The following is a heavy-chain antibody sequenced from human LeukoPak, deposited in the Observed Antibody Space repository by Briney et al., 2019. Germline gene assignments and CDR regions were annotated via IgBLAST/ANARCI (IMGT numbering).Heavy chain of an antibody. Sequence: GGSLRLSCAASGFTFTTYWMSWVRQAPGKGLEWVSTISGSGDNTYYADSVKGRFTISRDNSKNTLYLQMNSLRAEDTAVYYCARVTYGSGTYGAFDYWGQGTLVTVSS. CDR1: GFTFTTYW. D-gene: IGHD3-10*01. CDR2: ISGSGDNT. V-gene: IGHV3-23*01. CDR3: ARVTYGSGTYGAFDY. J-gene: IGHJ4*02.